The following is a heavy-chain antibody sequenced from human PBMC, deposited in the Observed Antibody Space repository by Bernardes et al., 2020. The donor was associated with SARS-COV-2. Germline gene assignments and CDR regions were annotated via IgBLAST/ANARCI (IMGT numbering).Heavy chain of an antibody. J-gene: IGHJ4*02. CDR3: AKRTYYYDSSGYSDGSDY. Sequence: GSLRLSCAASGFTFSSYAMSWVRQAPGKGLEWVSAISGSGGSTYYADSVKGRFTISRDNSKNTLYLQMNSLRAEDTAVYYCAKRTYYYDSSGYSDGSDYWGQGTLVTVSS. CDR2: ISGSGGST. V-gene: IGHV3-23*01. D-gene: IGHD3-22*01. CDR1: GFTFSSYA.